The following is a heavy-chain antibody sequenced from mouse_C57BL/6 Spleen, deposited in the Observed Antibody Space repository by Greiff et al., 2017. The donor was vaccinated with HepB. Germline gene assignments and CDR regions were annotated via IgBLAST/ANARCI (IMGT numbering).Heavy chain of an antibody. D-gene: IGHD1-1*01. CDR2: IYPGSGST. Sequence: VKLMESGAELVKPGASVKMSCKASGYTFTSYWITWVKQRPGQGLEWIGDIYPGSGSTNYNEKFKSKATLTVDTSSSTAYMQLSSLTSEDSAVYYCARLTITTVTDFDVWGTGTTVTVSS. CDR3: ARLTITTVTDFDV. CDR1: GYTFTSYW. V-gene: IGHV1-55*01. J-gene: IGHJ1*03.